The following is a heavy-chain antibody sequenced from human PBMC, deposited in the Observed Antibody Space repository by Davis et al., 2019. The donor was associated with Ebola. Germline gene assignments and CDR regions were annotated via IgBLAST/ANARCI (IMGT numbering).Heavy chain of an antibody. V-gene: IGHV3-73*01. CDR3: TTRDSSSHSADY. J-gene: IGHJ4*02. Sequence: GSLRLSCAASGFTFSGSAMHWVRQASGKGLEWVGRIRSKANSYATAYAASVKGRFTISRDDSKNTAYLQMNSLKTEDTAVYYCTTRDSSSHSADYWGQGTLVTVSS. CDR2: IRSKANSYAT. D-gene: IGHD6-13*01. CDR1: GFTFSGSA.